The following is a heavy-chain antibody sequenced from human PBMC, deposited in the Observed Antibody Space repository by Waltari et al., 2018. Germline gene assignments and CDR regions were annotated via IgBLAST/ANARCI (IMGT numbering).Heavy chain of an antibody. J-gene: IGHJ1*01. Sequence: QMQESGPGLVKPSETLSPTCTVSGGSINSGSYYWGWIRQPPGKTLEWIGSIFYNAKTYKNPSLESRITMSIDTSKNQFSLDLTSVTAADTALYFCARHPSYWGSCNFDQWGQGSLVIVSS. CDR3: ARHPSYWGSCNFDQ. D-gene: IGHD3-16*01. CDR2: IFYNAKT. CDR1: GGSINSGSYY. V-gene: IGHV4-39*01.